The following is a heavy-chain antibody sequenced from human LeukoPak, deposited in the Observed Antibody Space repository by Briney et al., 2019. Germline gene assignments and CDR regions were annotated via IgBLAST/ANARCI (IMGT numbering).Heavy chain of an antibody. CDR2: IYHSGST. V-gene: IGHV4-30-2*06. CDR3: ARVGIQKLYGMDV. Sequence: SETLSLTCAVSGGSISSGGYSWSWIRQSPGKGLEWIGYIYHSGSTYYNPSLKSRVTMSVDTSKNQFSLKLSSVTAADTAVYYCARVGIQKLYGMDVWGQGTTVTVSS. CDR1: GGSISSGGYS. J-gene: IGHJ6*02. D-gene: IGHD5-18*01.